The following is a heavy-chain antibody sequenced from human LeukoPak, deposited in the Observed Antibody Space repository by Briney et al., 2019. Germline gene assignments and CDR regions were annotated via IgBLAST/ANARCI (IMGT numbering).Heavy chain of an antibody. V-gene: IGHV3-7*01. CDR2: IKQDGSEK. CDR3: ARDLPLLRFLEWCLDY. Sequence: GGSLRLSCAASGFTFSSYWMSWVRQAPGKGLEWVANIKQDGSEKYYVDSVKGRFTISRDNAKNSLYLQMNSLRTEDQGVSYCARDLPLLRFLEWCLDYWGQGTLVTVSS. D-gene: IGHD3-3*01. J-gene: IGHJ4*02. CDR1: GFTFSSYW.